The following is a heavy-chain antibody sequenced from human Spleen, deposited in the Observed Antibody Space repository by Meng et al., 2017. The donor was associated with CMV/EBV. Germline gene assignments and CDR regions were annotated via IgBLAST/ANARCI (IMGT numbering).Heavy chain of an antibody. J-gene: IGHJ4*02. V-gene: IGHV3-23*03. CDR2: IYSGGSST. CDR1: GFTFSSYA. CDR3: AKLSYGSSGSLNYFDY. Sequence: GFTFSSYAMSWVRQAPGKGLEWVSVIYSGGSSTYYADSVKGRFTTSRDNSKNTLYLQMNSLRAEDTAVYYCAKLSYGSSGSLNYFDYWGQGTLVTVSS. D-gene: IGHD3-22*01.